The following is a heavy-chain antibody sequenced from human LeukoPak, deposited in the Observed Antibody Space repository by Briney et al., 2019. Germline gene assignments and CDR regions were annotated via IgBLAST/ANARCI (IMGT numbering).Heavy chain of an antibody. CDR1: GGSISSSSYY. CDR2: IYYSGST. V-gene: IGHV4-39*01. J-gene: IGHJ6*03. CDR3: ARVDLAAAGQYYYYYYMDV. Sequence: SETLSLTCTVSGGSISSSSYYWGWIRQPPGKGLGWIGSIYYSGSTYYNPALKSRFPMSVDTSKNQFSRNLTSVTAADTAVYSCARVDLAAAGQYYYYYYMDVWGKGPTVTISS. D-gene: IGHD6-13*01.